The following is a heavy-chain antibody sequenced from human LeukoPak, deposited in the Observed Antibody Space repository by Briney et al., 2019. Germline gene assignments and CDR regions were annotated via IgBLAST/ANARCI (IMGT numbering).Heavy chain of an antibody. Sequence: SETLSLTCTVPGGSISSHYSSWIPQPPGKGLERIGYMYYSGSTNYNPYLKSRVTISVDTSKNQFSLKLSSVTAADTAVYYCARENVRQLGIDYWGQGTLVTVSS. CDR3: ARENVRQLGIDY. D-gene: IGHD7-27*01. CDR1: GGSISSHY. V-gene: IGHV4-59*11. J-gene: IGHJ4*02. CDR2: MYYSGST.